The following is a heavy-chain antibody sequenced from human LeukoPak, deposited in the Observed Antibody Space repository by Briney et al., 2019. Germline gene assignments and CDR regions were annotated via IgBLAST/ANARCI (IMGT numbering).Heavy chain of an antibody. J-gene: IGHJ4*02. CDR2: IYPGDSDT. CDR3: ASGIQLWYTDY. V-gene: IGHV5-51*01. Sequence: GESLKISCKGSGYRFSNNWIGWVRQMPGKGLEWMGAIYPGDSDTRYGPSFQGQVTISADKSTTTAYLQWSSLKASDTAMYYCASGIQLWYTDYWGQGTLVTVSS. CDR1: GYRFSNNW. D-gene: IGHD1-1*01.